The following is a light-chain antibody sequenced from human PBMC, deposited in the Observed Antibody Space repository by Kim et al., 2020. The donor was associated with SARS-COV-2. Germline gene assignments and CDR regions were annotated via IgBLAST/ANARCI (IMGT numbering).Light chain of an antibody. CDR2: EVS. J-gene: IGKJ2*01. CDR1: LSLVYSDGNTY. Sequence: DVVMTQSPLSLPVTLGQPASISCRSSLSLVYSDGNTYLNWFQQRPGQSPRRLIYEVSVRDCGVPDRFSGSGSDTDFTLKISRVEAEDVGVYYCMQGTHWPYTFGQGTKLEI. CDR3: MQGTHWPYT. V-gene: IGKV2-30*01.